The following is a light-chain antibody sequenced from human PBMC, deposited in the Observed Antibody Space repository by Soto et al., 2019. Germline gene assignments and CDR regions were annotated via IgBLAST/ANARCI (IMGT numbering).Light chain of an antibody. CDR1: QSISSW. Sequence: DIQMTQSPSTLSASVGDRVTITCRASQSISSWLAWYQQKPGKAPKLLIYDASSLESGVPSRFSGSGAGTEFTITISSLQPDDFATYYCLQYNSYSWTFGQGTKVDI. CDR3: LQYNSYSWT. CDR2: DAS. V-gene: IGKV1-5*01. J-gene: IGKJ1*01.